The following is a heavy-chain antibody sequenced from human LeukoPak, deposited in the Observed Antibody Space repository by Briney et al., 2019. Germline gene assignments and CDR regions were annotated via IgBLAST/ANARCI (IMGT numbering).Heavy chain of an antibody. D-gene: IGHD4-17*01. Sequence: GGSLRLSCAASGFTFSSYGMHWVRQAPGKGLEWVAVISYDGSNKYYADSVKGRFTISRDNSKNTLYLQMNSLRAEDTAVYYCARGHDYGDYPRDYWGQGTLVTVSS. V-gene: IGHV3-30*03. CDR2: ISYDGSNK. CDR1: GFTFSSYG. J-gene: IGHJ4*02. CDR3: ARGHDYGDYPRDY.